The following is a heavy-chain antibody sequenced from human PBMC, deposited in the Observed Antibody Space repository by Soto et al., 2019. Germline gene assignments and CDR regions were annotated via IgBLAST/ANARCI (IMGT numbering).Heavy chain of an antibody. D-gene: IGHD3-10*01. CDR3: VKGSIGKYYGLDV. J-gene: IGHJ6*02. CDR1: GLGFRSNA. Sequence: EVQLVESGGGLFQPGGSLTVSGSASGLGFRSNAIHWVRQAPGKGLEYVSSISSTGFGTYYADSVKGRFNFTRDNSKKTVNLQMSSLRPEDTAVYYCVKGSIGKYYGLDVWGQGTTVIVSS. V-gene: IGHV3-64D*06. CDR2: ISSTGFGT.